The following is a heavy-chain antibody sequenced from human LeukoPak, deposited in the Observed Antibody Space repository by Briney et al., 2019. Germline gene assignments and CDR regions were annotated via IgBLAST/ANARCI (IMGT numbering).Heavy chain of an antibody. D-gene: IGHD3-22*01. CDR3: ARDSSGYRDY. CDR2: ISGSGGST. J-gene: IGHJ4*02. CDR1: GFTFSSYA. Sequence: GGSLRLSCAASGFTFSSYAMSWVRQAPGKGLEWVSAISGSGGSTYYADSVKGRVTISRDNAKNSLYLQMNSLRAEDTAVYYCARDSSGYRDYWGQGTLVTVSS. V-gene: IGHV3-23*01.